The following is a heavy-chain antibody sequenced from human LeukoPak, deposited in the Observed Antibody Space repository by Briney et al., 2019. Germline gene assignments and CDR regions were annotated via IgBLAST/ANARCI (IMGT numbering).Heavy chain of an antibody. D-gene: IGHD6-13*01. Sequence: GGSLRLSCAASGFTFSSYAMHWVRQAPGKGLEWVAVISYDGSNKYYADSVKGRFTISRDNSKNTLYLQMNSLRAEDTAVYYCAKHRTIATIAATGPADYWGQGTLVTVSS. CDR1: GFTFSSYA. CDR3: AKHRTIATIAATGPADY. CDR2: ISYDGSNK. V-gene: IGHV3-30-3*02. J-gene: IGHJ4*02.